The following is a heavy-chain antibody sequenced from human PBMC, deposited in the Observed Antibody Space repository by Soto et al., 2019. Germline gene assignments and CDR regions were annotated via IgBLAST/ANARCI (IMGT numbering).Heavy chain of an antibody. CDR3: ARGHGDLYFDS. CDR1: GGSFSGYY. Sequence: NPSETLSLTCAVYGGSFSGYYWSWIRQPPGKGLEWIGEINHSGSTNYNPSLKSRVTISVGTSKNQFSLKLSSVTAADTAVYYCARGHGDLYFDSWGHGTLVTVSS. D-gene: IGHD4-17*01. J-gene: IGHJ4*01. V-gene: IGHV4-34*01. CDR2: INHSGST.